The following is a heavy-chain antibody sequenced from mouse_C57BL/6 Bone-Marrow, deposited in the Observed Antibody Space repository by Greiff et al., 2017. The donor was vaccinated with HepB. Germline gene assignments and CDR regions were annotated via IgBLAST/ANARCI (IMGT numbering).Heavy chain of an antibody. J-gene: IGHJ3*01. Sequence: EVQLVESGGGLVKPGGSLKLSCAASGFTFSDYGMHWVRQAPEKGREWVAYSSSGSSTIYYADTVKGRFTISRDNAKNTLFLQMTRRESEDTAMYYCARRVSRAWFAYWGHGTLVTVSA. V-gene: IGHV5-17*01. CDR3: ARRVSRAWFAY. CDR1: GFTFSDYG. CDR2: SSSGSSTI.